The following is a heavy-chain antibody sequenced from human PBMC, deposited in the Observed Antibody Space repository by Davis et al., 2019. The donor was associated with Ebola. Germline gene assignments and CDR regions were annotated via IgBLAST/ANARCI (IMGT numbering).Heavy chain of an antibody. CDR1: GGSFSGYY. Sequence: MPSETLSPTCAAHGGSFSGYYWSWIRQPPGKGLEWIGEINHSGSTNYNPSLKSRVTISVDTSKNQFSLKLSSVTAADTAVYYCARGCRSLGKDAFDIWGQGTMVTVSS. V-gene: IGHV4-34*01. J-gene: IGHJ3*02. CDR3: ARGCRSLGKDAFDI. D-gene: IGHD7-27*01. CDR2: INHSGST.